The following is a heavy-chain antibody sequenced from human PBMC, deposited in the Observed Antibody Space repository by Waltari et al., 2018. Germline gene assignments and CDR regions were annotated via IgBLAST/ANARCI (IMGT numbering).Heavy chain of an antibody. CDR1: GFTVTNYY. Sequence: HLVESGGGLIQPGGSLRLSCAASGFTVTNYYMSWVRQAPGRGRECVSVIYSAVTTYYADSVKCRFTISRDTFRNTLYLQMDNLRPDDTAVYYCARGNTASLDYWGQGTLVTVSS. CDR3: ARGNTASLDY. V-gene: IGHV3-53*01. CDR2: IYSAVTT. J-gene: IGHJ4*02. D-gene: IGHD2-21*02.